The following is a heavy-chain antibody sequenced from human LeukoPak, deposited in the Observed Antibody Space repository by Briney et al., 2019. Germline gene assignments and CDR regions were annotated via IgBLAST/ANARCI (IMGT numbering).Heavy chain of an antibody. CDR1: GGSFSGYY. D-gene: IGHD2-2*01. V-gene: IGHV4-34*01. Sequence: SATLSLTCAVYGGSFSGYYWSWIRQPPGKGLEWIGEINHSGSTNYNPSLKSRVTISVDTSKHQFSLKLSSVTAADTAVYYWARGQCSRTSCYVVSGYYFDYWGQGTLVTVSS. CDR3: ARGQCSRTSCYVVSGYYFDY. J-gene: IGHJ4*02. CDR2: INHSGST.